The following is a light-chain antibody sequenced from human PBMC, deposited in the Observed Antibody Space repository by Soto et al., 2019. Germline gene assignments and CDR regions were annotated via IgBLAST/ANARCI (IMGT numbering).Light chain of an antibody. CDR1: QGISSY. CDR3: QQLNSYPLT. V-gene: IGKV1-9*01. J-gene: IGKJ4*01. Sequence: DIQLTQSPSFLSASVGDRVTITCRASQGISSYLAWYQQKPGKAPKLLIYAASTLQSGVPSRFSGSGSGTVFTFTIFSLQPEDFATYYCQQLNSYPLTFGGGTKV. CDR2: AAS.